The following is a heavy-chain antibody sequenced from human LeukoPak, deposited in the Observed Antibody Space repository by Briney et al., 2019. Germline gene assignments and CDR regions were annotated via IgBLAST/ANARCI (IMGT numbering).Heavy chain of an antibody. V-gene: IGHV4-34*01. CDR2: INHSGTT. CDR3: ARGPASGSNFAWFDP. Sequence: PSETLSLTCAVYGGSLSNYYWSWIRQTPGKGLEWIGEINHSGTTNYNPSLKRRVTISVDMSKNQFSLELSSVTAADTAVYYCARGPASGSNFAWFDPWGQGTLVTVSS. D-gene: IGHD3-10*01. CDR1: GGSLSNYY. J-gene: IGHJ5*02.